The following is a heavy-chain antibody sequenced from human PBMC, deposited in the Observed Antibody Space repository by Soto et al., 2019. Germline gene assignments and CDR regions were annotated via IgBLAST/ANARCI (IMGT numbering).Heavy chain of an antibody. CDR3: ARAYDSSGYPDY. J-gene: IGHJ4*02. D-gene: IGHD3-22*01. Sequence: SETLSLTCTVSGGSISSGDYYWSWIRQPPGKGLEWIGYIYYSGSTYYNPSLRSRVTISVDTSKNQFSLKLSSVTAADTAVYYCARAYDSSGYPDYWGQGTLVTVSS. CDR2: IYYSGST. CDR1: GGSISSGDYY. V-gene: IGHV4-30-4*01.